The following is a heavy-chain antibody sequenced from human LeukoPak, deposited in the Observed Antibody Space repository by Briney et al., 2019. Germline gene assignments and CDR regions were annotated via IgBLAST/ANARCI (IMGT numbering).Heavy chain of an antibody. Sequence: PGGSLRLSCAASGFIFNTYVMHWVRQAPGKGLEWLAFIRYDGSNKYYADSVKGRFIISRDNSKNTLYLQMNSLRAEDTAVYYCAKDTVKVTTIRRVPHYMDVWGKGTTVTISS. CDR2: IRYDGSNK. D-gene: IGHD5-12*01. CDR1: GFIFNTYV. CDR3: AKDTVKVTTIRRVPHYMDV. J-gene: IGHJ6*03. V-gene: IGHV3-30*02.